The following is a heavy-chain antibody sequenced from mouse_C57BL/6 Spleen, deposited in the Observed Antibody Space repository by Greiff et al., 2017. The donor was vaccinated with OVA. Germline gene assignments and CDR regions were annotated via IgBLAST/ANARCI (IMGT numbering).Heavy chain of an antibody. J-gene: IGHJ2*01. CDR2: IDPSDSET. CDR3: ARDSGSGYPTFDY. CDR1: GYTFTSYW. Sequence: QVQLQQPGAELVRPGSSVKLSCKASGYTFTSYWMHWVKQRPIQGLEWIGNIDPSDSETHYNQKFKDKATLTVDKSSSTAYMQLSSLTSEDSAVYYCARDSGSGYPTFDYWGQGTPLTVSS. D-gene: IGHD1-1*01. V-gene: IGHV1-52*01.